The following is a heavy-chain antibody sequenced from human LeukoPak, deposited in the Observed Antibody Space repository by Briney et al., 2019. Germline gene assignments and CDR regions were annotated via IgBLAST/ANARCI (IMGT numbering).Heavy chain of an antibody. CDR3: ASYDSSRGGFDP. J-gene: IGHJ5*02. V-gene: IGHV5-10-1*01. CDR1: GYRFTSYW. CDR2: IDPSDSYT. Sequence: GESLKISCKGSGYRFTSYWISWVRQMPGKGLEWMGRIDPSDSYTNYSPSFQGHVTISADKSISTAYLQWSSLKASDTAIYYCASYDSSRGGFDPWGQGTLVTVSS. D-gene: IGHD3-22*01.